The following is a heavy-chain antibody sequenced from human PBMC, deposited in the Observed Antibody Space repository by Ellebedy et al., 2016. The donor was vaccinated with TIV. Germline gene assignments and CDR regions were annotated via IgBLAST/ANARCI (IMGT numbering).Heavy chain of an antibody. CDR1: GGSFSGYY. CDR3: AREGIVVVPGPVRYYGMDV. D-gene: IGHD2-2*01. Sequence: SETLSLTXAVYGGSFSGYYWSWIRQPPGKGLEWIGEINHSGSTNYNPSLKSRVTISVDTSKNQFSLKLSSVTAADTAVYYCAREGIVVVPGPVRYYGMDVWGQGTTVTVSS. V-gene: IGHV4-34*01. J-gene: IGHJ6*02. CDR2: INHSGST.